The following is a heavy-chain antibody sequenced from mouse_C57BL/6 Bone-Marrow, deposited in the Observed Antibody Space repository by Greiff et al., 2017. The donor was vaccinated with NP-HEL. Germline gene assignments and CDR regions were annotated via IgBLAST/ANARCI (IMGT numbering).Heavy chain of an antibody. J-gene: IGHJ4*01. CDR2: ISSGSSTI. D-gene: IGHD2-12*01. CDR3: ARRYRGLYYYAMDY. V-gene: IGHV5-17*01. Sequence: EVKLVESGGGLVKPGGSLKLSCAASGFTFSDYGMHWVRQAPEKGLEWVAYISSGSSTIYYADTVKGRFTISRDNAKNTLVLQMTSLRAEDTAMYYCARRYRGLYYYAMDYWGQGTSVTVSS. CDR1: GFTFSDYG.